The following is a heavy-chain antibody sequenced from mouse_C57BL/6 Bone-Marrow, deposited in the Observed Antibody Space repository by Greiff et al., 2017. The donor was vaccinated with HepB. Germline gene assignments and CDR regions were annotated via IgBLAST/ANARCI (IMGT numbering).Heavy chain of an antibody. D-gene: IGHD1-1*01. CDR1: GYTFTSYW. Sequence: QVQLQQPGAELVRPGSSVKLSCKASGYTFTSYWMDWVKQRPGQGLEWIGNIYPSDSETHYNQKFKDKATLTVDKSSSTAYMQLSSLTSEDSAVYCCARDYGPWYFDVWGTGTTVTVSS. CDR2: IYPSDSET. J-gene: IGHJ1*03. CDR3: ARDYGPWYFDV. V-gene: IGHV1-61*01.